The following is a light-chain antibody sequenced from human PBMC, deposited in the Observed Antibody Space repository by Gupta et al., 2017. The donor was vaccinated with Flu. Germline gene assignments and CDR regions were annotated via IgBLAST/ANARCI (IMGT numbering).Light chain of an antibody. Sequence: DIQMTQSPSSLSASVRHRITITCKARPSIRSYSNWYQQRPGKAPKRLSYGVSTGHMGGTSRCMGSGWWRDGTDFTLTISGLQPEDFATYYCQQTYSAPGTFGQGTKVEIK. CDR3: QQTYSAPGT. CDR1: PSIRSY. J-gene: IGKJ1*01. V-gene: IGKV1-39*01. CDR2: GVS.